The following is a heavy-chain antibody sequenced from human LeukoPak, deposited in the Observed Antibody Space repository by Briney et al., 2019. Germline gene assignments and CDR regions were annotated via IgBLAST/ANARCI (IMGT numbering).Heavy chain of an antibody. CDR1: GFTFSSYW. D-gene: IGHD3-3*01. CDR2: INSDGSST. J-gene: IGHJ4*02. Sequence: GGSLRLSCAASGFTFSSYWMHWVRQAPGKGLVWVSRINSDGSSTIYADSAKGRFTISRDNAKNTLYLQMNSLRAEDTAVYYCARVRLSIFGVVRPIDYWGQGTLVTVSS. V-gene: IGHV3-74*01. CDR3: ARVRLSIFGVVRPIDY.